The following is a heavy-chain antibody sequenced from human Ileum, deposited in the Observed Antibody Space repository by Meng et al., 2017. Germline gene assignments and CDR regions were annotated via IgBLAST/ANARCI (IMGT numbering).Heavy chain of an antibody. D-gene: IGHD1-26*01. Sequence: QVQLQQSGPGLVKPSQTLPLICAISGDIVSSNSAAWNWIRQSPSRGLEWLGRTYYRSKWYNDYAVSVKSRITINPDTSKNQFSLQLNSVTPEDTAVYYCAKDGTSGSYLGLYYWGQGTLVTVSS. CDR2: TYYRSKWYN. CDR1: GDIVSSNSAA. CDR3: AKDGTSGSYLGLYY. V-gene: IGHV6-1*01. J-gene: IGHJ4*02.